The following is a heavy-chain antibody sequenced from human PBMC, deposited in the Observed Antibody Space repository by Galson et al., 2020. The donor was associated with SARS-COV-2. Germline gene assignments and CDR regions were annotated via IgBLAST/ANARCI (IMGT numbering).Heavy chain of an antibody. J-gene: IGHJ4*02. V-gene: IGHV3-30*04. CDR2: ISYDGSNK. Sequence: GGSLRLSCAASGFTFSSYAMHWVRQAPGKGLEWVAVISYDGSNKYYADSVKGRFTISRDNSKNTLYLQMNSLRAEDTAVYYCAGDYYDSSGYYLPPPLDYWGQGTLVTISS. D-gene: IGHD3-22*01. CDR1: GFTFSSYA. CDR3: AGDYYDSSGYYLPPPLDY.